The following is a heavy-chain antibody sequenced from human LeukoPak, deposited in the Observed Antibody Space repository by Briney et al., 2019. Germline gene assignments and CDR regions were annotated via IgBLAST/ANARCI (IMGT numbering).Heavy chain of an antibody. CDR3: ARYTAGIWGYSFDY. V-gene: IGHV4-38-2*02. CDR1: GYSISSGYY. CDR2: IHHSGVT. D-gene: IGHD3-22*01. Sequence: SETLSLTCTVSGYSISSGYYWSWIRQPPGKGLEWIGTIHHSGVTYYNPSLKSRVTVSVDTSKNQFSLKLSSVTAAGTAVYYCARYTAGIWGYSFDYWGKGTLVTVSS. J-gene: IGHJ4*02.